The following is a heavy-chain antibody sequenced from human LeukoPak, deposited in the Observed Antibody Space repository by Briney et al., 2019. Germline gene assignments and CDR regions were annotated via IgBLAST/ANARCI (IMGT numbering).Heavy chain of an antibody. CDR1: GFTFSTYH. CDR2: ISSSTRTI. V-gene: IGHV3-48*02. Sequence: GGSLRLSCAASGFTFSTYHMGCVRQAPGKGLEWVSYISSSTRTIYYADSVKGRFTIYRDNAQNSLYLQMNSLRDEDTAVYYCARDYDDHGGYFDYWGQGTLVTVSS. J-gene: IGHJ4*02. D-gene: IGHD4-17*01. CDR3: ARDYDDHGGYFDY.